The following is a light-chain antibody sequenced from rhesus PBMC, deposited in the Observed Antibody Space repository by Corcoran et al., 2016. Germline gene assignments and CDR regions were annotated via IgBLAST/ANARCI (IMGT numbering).Light chain of an antibody. V-gene: IGKV3-42*03. Sequence: EIVLAQSPAILSLSPGERAILSCRDSQSVSSSLACYQQKPGKVPSLLCYGASNRAPGIADRFSGSGDGIDFTLNISSLEPEDFVVYDCQQYSNWPRTFGQGTKVEIK. CDR1: QSVSSS. CDR2: GAS. J-gene: IGKJ1*01. CDR3: QQYSNWPRT.